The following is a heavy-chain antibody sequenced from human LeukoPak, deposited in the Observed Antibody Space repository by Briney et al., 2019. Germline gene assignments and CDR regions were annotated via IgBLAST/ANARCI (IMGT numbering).Heavy chain of an antibody. CDR3: ARVYSNNEEYYFDY. J-gene: IGHJ4*02. Sequence: GGSLRLSCAASGFTFSSYSMNWVRQAPGKGLEWVSSISSSSSYIYYADSVKGRFTISRDNAKNSLYLQMNSLRAEDAAVYYCARVYSNNEEYYFDYWGQGTLVTVSS. D-gene: IGHD4-11*01. V-gene: IGHV3-21*01. CDR2: ISSSSSYI. CDR1: GFTFSSYS.